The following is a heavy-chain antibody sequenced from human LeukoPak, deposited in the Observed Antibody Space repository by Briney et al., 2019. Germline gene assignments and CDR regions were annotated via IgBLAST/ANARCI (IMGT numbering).Heavy chain of an antibody. CDR2: INLKSGNT. Sequence: ASVKVSCKASGYTFTRYDINWVRQATGQGLEWMGWINLKSGNTGHAQKFQGRVTITRDTSISTVYLELSSLRSEDTALYFCTRVDGSPDYWGQGTLVTVSS. V-gene: IGHV1-8*03. CDR3: TRVDGSPDY. J-gene: IGHJ4*02. CDR1: GYTFTRYD. D-gene: IGHD2-15*01.